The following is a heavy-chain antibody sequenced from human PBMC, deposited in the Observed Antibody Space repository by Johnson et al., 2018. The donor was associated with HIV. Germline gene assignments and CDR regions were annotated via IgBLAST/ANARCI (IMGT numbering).Heavy chain of an antibody. CDR3: AKDQSPLMTWWDAFDI. D-gene: IGHD2-8*02. Sequence: QVQLVESGGGVVQPGRSLRLSCAASGFTFSSYGMHWVRQAPGKGLERVAVISYDGSNKYYADSVKGRFTISRDNSKNTLYLQMNSLRAEDTAVYYCAKDQSPLMTWWDAFDIWGQGTMVTVSS. CDR2: ISYDGSNK. CDR1: GFTFSSYG. V-gene: IGHV3-30*18. J-gene: IGHJ3*02.